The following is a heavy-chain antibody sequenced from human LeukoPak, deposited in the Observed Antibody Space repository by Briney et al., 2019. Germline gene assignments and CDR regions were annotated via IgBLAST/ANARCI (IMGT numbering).Heavy chain of an antibody. CDR3: AKASLWFSFDY. J-gene: IGHJ4*02. D-gene: IGHD3-9*01. Sequence: PRGSLRVSCAASGSTFSSYDMHCVRQDPGKGLEWVVFIRYDGSNKYDAYSVKGPFTISRDNSKNTLYLQMNTLRAEDTAVYYCAKASLWFSFDYWGQGALVTVAS. CDR1: GSTFSSYD. V-gene: IGHV3-30*02. CDR2: IRYDGSNK.